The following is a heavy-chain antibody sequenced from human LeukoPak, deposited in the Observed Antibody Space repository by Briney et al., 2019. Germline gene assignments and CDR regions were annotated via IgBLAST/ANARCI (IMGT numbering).Heavy chain of an antibody. J-gene: IGHJ5*02. V-gene: IGHV3-64D*06. CDR1: GFTFSSYA. Sequence: GGSLRLSCSASGFTFSSYAMYWVRQAPAKGLEYVSAISSNGGSTYYADSVKGRFTISRDNSKNTLYLQMSSLRAEDTAVYCCVKGGPMVRGVITGGNWFDPWGQGTLVTVSS. CDR2: ISSNGGST. CDR3: VKGGPMVRGVITGGNWFDP. D-gene: IGHD3-10*01.